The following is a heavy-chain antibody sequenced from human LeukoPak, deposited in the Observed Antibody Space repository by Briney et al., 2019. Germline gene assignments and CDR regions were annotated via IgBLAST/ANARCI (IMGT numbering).Heavy chain of an antibody. CDR3: ATYGGDWKFDS. CDR2: ITYRGSP. J-gene: IGHJ4*02. CDR1: GGSISSYY. D-gene: IGHD2-21*01. Sequence: SETLSLTCTVSGGSISSYYWSWIRQPPGKGLQWIGEITYRGSPYYHPSLKSRVTISIDASQRHVSLTLNSVTAADTAVYYCATYGGDWKFDSWGQGTLVTVSS. V-gene: IGHV4-59*04.